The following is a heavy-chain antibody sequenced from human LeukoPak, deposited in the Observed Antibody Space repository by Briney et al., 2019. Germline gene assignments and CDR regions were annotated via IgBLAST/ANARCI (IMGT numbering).Heavy chain of an antibody. CDR3: ARDRTHCSGTSCPSHYFDY. CDR1: GGSIGSYY. J-gene: IGHJ4*02. D-gene: IGHD2-2*01. CDR2: IHYTGST. V-gene: IGHV4-59*01. Sequence: SETLSLTCTVSGGSIGSYYWSWIRQPPGKGLEWIGYIHYTGSTNYDPSLKSRVTTSLDTSKNQFSLKLSSVTAADTAVYYCARDRTHCSGTSCPSHYFDYWGRGTLVTVSS.